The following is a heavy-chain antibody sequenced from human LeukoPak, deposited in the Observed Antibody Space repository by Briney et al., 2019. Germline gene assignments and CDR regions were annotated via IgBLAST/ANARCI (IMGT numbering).Heavy chain of an antibody. J-gene: IGHJ4*02. Sequence: GGSLRLSCAASGFTFDDYAMHWVRQAPGKGLEWVSGISWNSGSIGYADSVKGRFTISRDNAKNSLYLQMNSLRAEDTALYYCAKGWLVDSDDYWGQGTLVTVSS. V-gene: IGHV3-9*01. CDR1: GFTFDDYA. CDR3: AKGWLVDSDDY. CDR2: ISWNSGSI. D-gene: IGHD6-19*01.